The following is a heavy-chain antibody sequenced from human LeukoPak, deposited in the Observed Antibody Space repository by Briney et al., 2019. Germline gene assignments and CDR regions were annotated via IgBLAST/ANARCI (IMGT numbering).Heavy chain of an antibody. CDR3: ARIVNYDYVWGYYYYYYMDV. J-gene: IGHJ6*03. CDR2: MNPNSGNT. D-gene: IGHD3-16*01. V-gene: IGHV1-8*01. CDR1: GYTFTSYD. Sequence: ASVKVSCKASGYTFTSYDINWVRQATGQGLEWMGWMNPNSGNTGYAQKFQGRVTMTRNTSISTAYMELSSLRSEDTAVYYCARIVNYDYVWGYYYYYYMDVWGKGTTVTISS.